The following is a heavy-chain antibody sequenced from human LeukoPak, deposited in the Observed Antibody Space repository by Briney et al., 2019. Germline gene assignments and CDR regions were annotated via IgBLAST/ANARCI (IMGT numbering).Heavy chain of an antibody. CDR3: ARAYYYGSGSPRYYYYYYMDV. J-gene: IGHJ6*03. CDR1: GYSFILYG. Sequence: ASVKVSCKTSGYSFILYGISWVRQAPGQGPEWMGWISTSTGDTKYTQKFQGRVTLTTDTSTSTAYMELSSLRSDDTAVYYCARAYYYGSGSPRYYYYYYMDVWGKGTTVTVSS. CDR2: ISTSTGDT. V-gene: IGHV1-18*01. D-gene: IGHD3-10*01.